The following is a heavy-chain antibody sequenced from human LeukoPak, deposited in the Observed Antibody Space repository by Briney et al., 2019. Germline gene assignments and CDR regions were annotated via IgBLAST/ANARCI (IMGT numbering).Heavy chain of an antibody. D-gene: IGHD1-20*01. J-gene: IGHJ5*02. CDR1: GFPFKSYA. Sequence: GGSLRLSCAASGFPFKSYAMSWVRQAPGKGLEWISYISSGVTTEYYADSVKGRFTISRDDARDSLYLRMESLRAEDTAVYYCARFNLGWLDPWGQGALVTVSS. CDR3: ARFNLGWLDP. CDR2: ISSGVTTE. V-gene: IGHV3-48*01.